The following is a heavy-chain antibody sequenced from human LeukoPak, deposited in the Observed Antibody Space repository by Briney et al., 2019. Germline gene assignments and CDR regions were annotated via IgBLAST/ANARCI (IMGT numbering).Heavy chain of an antibody. Sequence: SETLSLTCGVSGGSISNGNWWSWVRQPPGKGLEWIGEIHRSGSTNCNPSLKSRVTISVDKSKNQFSLMLTSVTAADTAVYCCARNGYYSADYWGQGTLVTVSS. D-gene: IGHD4-17*01. J-gene: IGHJ4*02. CDR3: ARNGYYSADY. CDR2: IHRSGST. CDR1: GGSISNGNW. V-gene: IGHV4-4*01.